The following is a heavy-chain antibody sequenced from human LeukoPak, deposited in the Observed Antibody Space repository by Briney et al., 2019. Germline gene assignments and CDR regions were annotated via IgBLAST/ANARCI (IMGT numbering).Heavy chain of an antibody. J-gene: IGHJ4*02. CDR1: GGSISSSSYY. CDR2: IYYSGST. D-gene: IGHD3-9*01. CDR3: ARGHPVLRYFHSPCYFDY. V-gene: IGHV4-39*07. Sequence: SETLSLTCTVSGGSISSSSYYWGWIRQPPGKGLEWIGSIYYSGSTYYNPSLKSRVTISVDTSKNQFSLKLSSVTAADTGVYYCARGHPVLRYFHSPCYFDYGGRGTLVRVSS.